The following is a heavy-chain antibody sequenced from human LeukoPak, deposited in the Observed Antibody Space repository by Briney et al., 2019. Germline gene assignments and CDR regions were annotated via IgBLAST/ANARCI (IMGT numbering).Heavy chain of an antibody. J-gene: IGHJ3*02. V-gene: IGHV4-39*07. D-gene: IGHD3-16*01. CDR2: IYSSGST. CDR3: ARDAMIPFGGAFDI. Sequence: SETLSLTCTVSGGSISSSSYYWGWIRQSPGKGLEWIGSIYSSGSTNYNPSLKSRVTMSVDTSKNQFSLKLSSVTAADTAVYYCARDAMIPFGGAFDIWGQGTMVTVSS. CDR1: GGSISSSSYY.